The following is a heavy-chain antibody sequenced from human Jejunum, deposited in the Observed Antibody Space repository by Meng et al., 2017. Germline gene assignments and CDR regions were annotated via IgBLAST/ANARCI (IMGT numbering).Heavy chain of an antibody. Sequence: GESLKISCAASGFTFSNFEMNWVRQAPGKGLEWVSYISNSGKNIYYADSVKGRFTISRDNAKDSLYLQMHSLRPEDSAVYYCARDSGSGSSVEESAFDYWGRGTLVTSPQ. V-gene: IGHV3-48*03. CDR2: ISNSGKNI. J-gene: IGHJ4*02. CDR3: ARDSGSGSSVEESAFDY. D-gene: IGHD6-19*01. CDR1: GFTFSNFE.